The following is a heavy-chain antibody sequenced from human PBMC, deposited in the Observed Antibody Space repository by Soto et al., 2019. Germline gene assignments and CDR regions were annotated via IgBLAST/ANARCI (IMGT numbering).Heavy chain of an antibody. CDR1: GFTFGDYA. CDR2: IRSKAYGGTT. Sequence: GGSLRLSCTASGFTFGDYAMSWFRQAPGKGLEWVGFIRSKAYGGTTEYAASVKGRFTISRDDSKSIAYLQMNSLKTEDTAVYYCTRAQNYGDYYYYYMDVWGKGTTVTVSS. D-gene: IGHD4-17*01. J-gene: IGHJ6*03. V-gene: IGHV3-49*03. CDR3: TRAQNYGDYYYYYMDV.